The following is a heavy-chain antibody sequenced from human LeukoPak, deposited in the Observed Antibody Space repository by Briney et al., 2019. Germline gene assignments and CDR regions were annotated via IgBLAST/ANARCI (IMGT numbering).Heavy chain of an antibody. J-gene: IGHJ5*02. CDR3: AKDKRSSSWYWFDP. CDR1: GFTFDDYA. V-gene: IGHV3-9*01. Sequence: GGSLRLSCAASGFTFDDYAMRWVRHAPGKGLEWVSGISWNSGSIGYADSVKGRFTISRDNAKNSLYLQMNSLRAEDTALYYCAKDKRSSSWYWFDPWGQGTLVTVSS. D-gene: IGHD6-13*01. CDR2: ISWNSGSI.